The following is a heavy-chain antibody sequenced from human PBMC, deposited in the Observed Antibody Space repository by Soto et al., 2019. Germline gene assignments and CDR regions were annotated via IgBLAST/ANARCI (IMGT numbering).Heavy chain of an antibody. Sequence: ASVKVSCKASGYTFTSYAMHWVRQAPGQRLKWMGWINAGNGNTKYSQKFQGRVTITRDTSASTAYMELSSLRSEDTAVYYCAIPIRRAYCGGDCSKTAFDIWGQGKMVTVSS. D-gene: IGHD2-21*02. J-gene: IGHJ3*02. CDR3: AIPIRRAYCGGDCSKTAFDI. CDR2: INAGNGNT. V-gene: IGHV1-3*01. CDR1: GYTFTSYA.